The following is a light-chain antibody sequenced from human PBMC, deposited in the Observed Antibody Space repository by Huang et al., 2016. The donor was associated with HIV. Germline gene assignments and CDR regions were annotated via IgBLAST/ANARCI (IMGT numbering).Light chain of an antibody. J-gene: IGKJ5*01. Sequence: EIVLTQSPATLSLSPGERATLSCRANQSVSTYLAWYQHKPGQAPRLRIDDASNRATAIPARFSGSGSGTDFTLTISSLEPEDFAVYYCQQRSNWPPITFGQGTRLEIK. CDR1: QSVSTY. V-gene: IGKV3-11*01. CDR2: DAS. CDR3: QQRSNWPPIT.